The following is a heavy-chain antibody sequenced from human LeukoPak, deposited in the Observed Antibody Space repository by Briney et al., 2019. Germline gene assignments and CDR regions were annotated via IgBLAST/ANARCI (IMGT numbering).Heavy chain of an antibody. CDR2: IIPIFGTA. V-gene: IGHV1-69*05. Sequence: ASVKVSCKASGGTFSIYAISWVRQAPGQGLEWMGGIIPIFGTANYAQNFQGRVTITTDGSTSTAYMELSSMRSEDTAVYYCARVSGDGYTTGAFDIWGQGTMVTVSS. D-gene: IGHD5-24*01. CDR3: ARVSGDGYTTGAFDI. J-gene: IGHJ3*02. CDR1: GGTFSIYA.